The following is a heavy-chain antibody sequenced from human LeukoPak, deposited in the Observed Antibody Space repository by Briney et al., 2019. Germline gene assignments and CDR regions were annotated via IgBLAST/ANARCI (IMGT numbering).Heavy chain of an antibody. J-gene: IGHJ4*02. CDR1: GFTFNNYG. Sequence: GGSLRLSCAASGFTFNNYGMHWVRQAPGKGLEWVAVISYDGRNEHYPDSVKGRFTISRDISTDTLWLQMDSLRTEDTAVYYCAKGPLRGTAAAIDYWGQGTLVTVSS. D-gene: IGHD2-2*01. CDR3: AKGPLRGTAAAIDY. CDR2: ISYDGRNE. V-gene: IGHV3-30*18.